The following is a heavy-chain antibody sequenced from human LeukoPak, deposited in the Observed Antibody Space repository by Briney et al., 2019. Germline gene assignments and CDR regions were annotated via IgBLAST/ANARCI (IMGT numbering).Heavy chain of an antibody. D-gene: IGHD3-3*01. Sequence: SETLSLTCTVSGGFISSGSYYWSWIRQPAGKGLEWIGRIYTSGSTNYNPSLKSRVTISVDTSKNQFSLKLSSVTAADTAVYYCARDGGDFWSGYSSPFGCWGQGTRVTVSS. CDR1: GGFISSGSYY. CDR2: IYTSGST. J-gene: IGHJ4*02. CDR3: ARDGGDFWSGYSSPFGC. V-gene: IGHV4-61*02.